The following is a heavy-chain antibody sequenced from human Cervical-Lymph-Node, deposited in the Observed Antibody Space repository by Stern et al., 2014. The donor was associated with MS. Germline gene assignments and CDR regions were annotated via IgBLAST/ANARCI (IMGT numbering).Heavy chain of an antibody. CDR3: ANRDMGYTYGRHDS. V-gene: IGHV1-69*06. Sequence: QVQLVQPGAEVKKPGSSVKVSCKASGGTFNNHVISWVRQARGQGLEWMGGIIPMFGTPNYARKFQGRVTIIADKSTSTVHMVLRNLNDEDTAMYYCANRDMGYTYGRHDSWGQGTLVTVS. CDR2: IIPMFGTP. CDR1: GGTFNNHV. D-gene: IGHD5-12*01. J-gene: IGHJ4*02.